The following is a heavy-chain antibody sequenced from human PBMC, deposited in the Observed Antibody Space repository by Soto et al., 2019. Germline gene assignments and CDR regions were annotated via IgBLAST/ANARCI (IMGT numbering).Heavy chain of an antibody. J-gene: IGHJ4*02. D-gene: IGHD6-6*01. CDR2: ISWNSGSI. CDR1: GFRFEDYA. CDR3: AKAYSGSGGQFDY. Sequence: EVQLVESGGGLIQPGRSLRLSCAASGFRFEDYAMHWVRQAPGKGLEWVSGISWNSGSIGYADSVKGRFTISRDNAKNPLYLQMSGLGPEDTALYYGAKAYSGSGGQFDYWGQGFLVTVSS. V-gene: IGHV3-9*01.